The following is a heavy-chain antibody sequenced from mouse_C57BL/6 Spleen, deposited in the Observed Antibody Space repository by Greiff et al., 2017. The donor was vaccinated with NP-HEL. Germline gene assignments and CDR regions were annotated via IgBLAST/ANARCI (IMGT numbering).Heavy chain of an antibody. V-gene: IGHV1-64*01. CDR2: IHPNSGST. CDR1: GYTFTSYW. J-gene: IGHJ4*01. CDR3: ARNYGYDYYAMDY. Sequence: QVQLQQPGAELVKPGASVKLSCKASGYTFTSYWMHWVKQRPGQGLEWIGMIHPNSGSTNYNEKFKSKATLTVDKSSSTAYMQLSSLTSEDSAVYYCARNYGYDYYAMDYWGQGTSVTVSS. D-gene: IGHD2-2*01.